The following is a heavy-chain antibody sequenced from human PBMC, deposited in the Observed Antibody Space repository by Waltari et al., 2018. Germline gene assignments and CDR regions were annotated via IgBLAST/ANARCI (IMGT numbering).Heavy chain of an antibody. D-gene: IGHD3-10*01. V-gene: IGHV1-69*10. J-gene: IGHJ6*03. CDR2: IIPILGIA. CDR1: GGTFSSYA. Sequence: QVQLVQSGAEVKKPGSSVKVSCKASGGTFSSYAIRWVRRAPGQGLEWMGAIIPILGIANYAQKCQGRVTITADKSTSTAYMELSSLRSEDTAVYYCARSGFRELSLYEIYYMDVWGKGTTVTVSS. CDR3: ARSGFRELSLYEIYYMDV.